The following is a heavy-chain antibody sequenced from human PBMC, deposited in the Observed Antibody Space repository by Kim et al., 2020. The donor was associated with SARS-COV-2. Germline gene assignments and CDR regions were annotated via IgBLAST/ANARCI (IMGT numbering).Heavy chain of an antibody. D-gene: IGHD3-10*01. Sequence: GGSLRLSCAASGFTFNKSGMHWVRQAPGKGLEWVALMWYDGTDKYYADSVKGRFTISRDNSMSRLYLQMDSLRAEDTAVYYCARITVIYHGRGYHGGMDGGDQGTTVTV. V-gene: IGHV3-33*01. CDR1: GFTFNKSG. CDR3: ARITVIYHGRGYHGGMDG. J-gene: IGHJ6*02. CDR2: MWYDGTDK.